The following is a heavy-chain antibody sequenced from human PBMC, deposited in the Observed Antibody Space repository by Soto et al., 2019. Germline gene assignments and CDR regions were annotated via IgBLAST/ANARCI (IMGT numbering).Heavy chain of an antibody. V-gene: IGHV4-34*01. Sequence: PSETLSLTCAVYGGSFSGYYWSWIRQPPGKGLEWIGEINHSGSTNYNPSLKSRVTISVDTSMNQFSLKVTSVTAADTAVYYCAHRSSGYSAWFDPWGQGTLVTVS. CDR1: GGSFSGYY. J-gene: IGHJ5*02. D-gene: IGHD3-22*01. CDR2: INHSGST. CDR3: AHRSSGYSAWFDP.